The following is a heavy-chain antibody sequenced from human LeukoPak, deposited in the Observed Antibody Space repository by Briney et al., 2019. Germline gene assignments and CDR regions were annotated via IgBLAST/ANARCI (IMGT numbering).Heavy chain of an antibody. CDR2: ISAYNGNT. CDR1: GYTFTSYG. CDR3: AGQGPFGELSREFDY. V-gene: IGHV1-18*01. J-gene: IGHJ4*02. D-gene: IGHD3-10*01. Sequence: ASVKVSCKASGYTFTSYGISWVRQAPGQGLEWMGWISAYNGNTNYAQKLQGRVTMTTDTSTSTAYMELRSLRSDDTAVYYCAGQGPFGELSREFDYWGQGTLVTVSS.